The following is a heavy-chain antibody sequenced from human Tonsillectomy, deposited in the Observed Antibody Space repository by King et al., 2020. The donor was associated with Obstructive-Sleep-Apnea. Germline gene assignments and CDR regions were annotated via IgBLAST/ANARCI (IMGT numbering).Heavy chain of an antibody. CDR1: GFTFSNYD. J-gene: IGHJ6*02. Sequence: VQLVESGGGLVQPGGSLRLSCVASGFTFSNYDMHWVRQGSGKGLEWVAAIGTAGDPYNADSVKGRFTISRDNAKNSVYLQMNSLTAGDTAVYYCSRAGSEFSYSSGFFYYGMDVWGQGITVTVSS. CDR3: SRAGSEFSYSSGFFYYGMDV. D-gene: IGHD6-6*01. V-gene: IGHV3-13*05. CDR2: IGTAGDP.